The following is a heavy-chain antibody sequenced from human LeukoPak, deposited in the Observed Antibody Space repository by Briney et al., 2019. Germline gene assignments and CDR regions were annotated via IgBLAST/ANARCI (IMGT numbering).Heavy chain of an antibody. CDR1: GESFSGYY. Sequence: SETLSLTCAVYGESFSGYYWNWIRQPPGKGLEWIGEINHSGSANYNPSLKSRVTISVDMSKNQFYLNLDSVTAADTAVYYCARRDCRSPTCHEALYYFDYWGQGTLVTVSS. J-gene: IGHJ4*02. CDR2: INHSGSA. D-gene: IGHD2-2*01. V-gene: IGHV4-34*01. CDR3: ARRDCRSPTCHEALYYFDY.